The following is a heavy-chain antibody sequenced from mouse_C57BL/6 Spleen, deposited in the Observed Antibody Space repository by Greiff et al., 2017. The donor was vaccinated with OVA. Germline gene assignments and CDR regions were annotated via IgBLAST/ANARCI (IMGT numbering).Heavy chain of an antibody. Sequence: VQLQQPGAELVRPGTSVKLSCKASGYTFTSYWMHWVKQRPGQGLEWIGVIDPSDSYTNYNQKFKGKATLTVDTSSSTAYMQLSSLTSEDSAVYYSARSLYGSSYGGYFDYWGQGTTLTVSS. J-gene: IGHJ2*01. D-gene: IGHD1-1*01. V-gene: IGHV1-59*01. CDR1: GYTFTSYW. CDR3: ARSLYGSSYGGYFDY. CDR2: IDPSDSYT.